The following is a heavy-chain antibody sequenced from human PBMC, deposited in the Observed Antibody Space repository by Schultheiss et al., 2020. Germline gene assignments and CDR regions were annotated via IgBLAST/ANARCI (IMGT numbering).Heavy chain of an antibody. CDR3: ARAPRNGYSYGTGAFDI. Sequence: SETLSLTCTVSGGSISSYYWSWIRQPPGKGLEWTGEINHSGSTNYNPSLKSRVTISVDTSKNQFSLKLSSVTAADTAVYYCARAPRNGYSYGTGAFDIWGQGTMVTVSS. J-gene: IGHJ3*02. CDR2: INHSGST. D-gene: IGHD5-18*01. V-gene: IGHV4-34*01. CDR1: GGSISSYY.